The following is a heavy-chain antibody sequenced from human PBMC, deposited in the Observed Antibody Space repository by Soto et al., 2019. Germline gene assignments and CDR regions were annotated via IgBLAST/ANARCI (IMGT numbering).Heavy chain of an antibody. CDR1: GGTFSDYA. V-gene: IGHV1-69*01. CDR3: ARVLVGATYFDY. D-gene: IGHD1-26*01. Sequence: QVLLVQSGAEVKKPGSSVKVSCKASGGTFSDYAISWVRQAPGHGLEWMGGIVPIFGTGNHAQKFQGRVTVTADESTSTAYMELSSLRSEDTAVCYCARVLVGATYFDYWGQGTLVTVSS. CDR2: IVPIFGTG. J-gene: IGHJ4*02.